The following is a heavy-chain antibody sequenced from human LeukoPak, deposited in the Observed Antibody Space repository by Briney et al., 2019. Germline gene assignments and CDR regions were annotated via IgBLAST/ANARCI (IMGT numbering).Heavy chain of an antibody. CDR2: IYYSGST. CDR3: ARWVEMASTYYFDY. V-gene: IGHV4-59*08. CDR1: GGSISSYY. J-gene: IGHJ4*02. D-gene: IGHD5-24*01. Sequence: SETLSLTCTVSGGSISSYYWSWIRQPPGKGLEWIGYIYYSGSTNYNPSLKSRVTISVDTSKNQFSLKLSSVTAADTAVYYCARWVEMASTYYFDYWGQGTLVTVSS.